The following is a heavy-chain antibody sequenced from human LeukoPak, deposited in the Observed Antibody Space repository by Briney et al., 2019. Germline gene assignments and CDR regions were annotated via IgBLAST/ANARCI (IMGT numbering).Heavy chain of an antibody. CDR3: AKDPYYYDSSGYTREWFDP. D-gene: IGHD3-22*01. V-gene: IGHV3-23*01. Sequence: GGSLRLSCAASGFTFSSYAMSWVRQAPGKGLEWVSAISGSGGSTYYADSVKGRFTISRDNSKNTLYLQMNSLSAEHTAVYYCAKDPYYYDSSGYTREWFDPWGQGTLVTVSS. CDR1: GFTFSSYA. J-gene: IGHJ5*02. CDR2: ISGSGGST.